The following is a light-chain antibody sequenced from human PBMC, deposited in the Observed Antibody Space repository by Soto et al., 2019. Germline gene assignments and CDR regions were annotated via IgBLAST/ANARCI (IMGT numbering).Light chain of an antibody. J-gene: IGKJ1*01. CDR1: QSVTNNY. Sequence: EVVLTQSPGTLSLSPGERATLSFRASQSVTNNYLAWYQQRPGLAPRLLIYGASTRTAGIPDRFTGSGSGTDFTLTISRLEPEDFAVYYCQQYGTSRTFGQGTKVDTK. V-gene: IGKV3-20*01. CDR2: GAS. CDR3: QQYGTSRT.